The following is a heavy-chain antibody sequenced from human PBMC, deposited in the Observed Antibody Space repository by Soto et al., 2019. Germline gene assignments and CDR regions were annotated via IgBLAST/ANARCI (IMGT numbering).Heavy chain of an antibody. J-gene: IGHJ5*02. V-gene: IGHV3-7*01. CDR3: AKSTAVAANWLDP. Sequence: GGSLRMSCAASGFTLSSYWMSWVRQAPGKGLEWVANIKQDGTEKYYVDSVKGRFTISRDNAKNSLYLQMNSLKAEDMAVNYCAKSTAVAANWLDPWGQGA. D-gene: IGHD6-19*01. CDR1: GFTLSSYW. CDR2: IKQDGTEK.